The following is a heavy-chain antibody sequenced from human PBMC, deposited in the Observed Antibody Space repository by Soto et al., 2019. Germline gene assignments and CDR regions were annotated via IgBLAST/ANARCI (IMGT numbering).Heavy chain of an antibody. CDR1: GYTFTSYD. CDR2: MNPNSGNT. V-gene: IGHV1-8*01. D-gene: IGHD5-18*01. CDR3: ARVDGYGYKMQGWFDP. J-gene: IGHJ5*02. Sequence: QVQLVQSGAEVKKPGASVKVSCKASGYTFTSYDINWVRQATGQGLEWMGWMNPNSGNTGYAQKFQGRVTMTRNTSISTAYMELSSLRSEDTAVYYCARVDGYGYKMQGWFDPWGQGTLVTVSS.